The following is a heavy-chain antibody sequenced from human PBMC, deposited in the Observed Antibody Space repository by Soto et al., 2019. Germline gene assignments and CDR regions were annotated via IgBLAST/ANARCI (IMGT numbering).Heavy chain of an antibody. CDR3: ASIPRRGYSYGIDY. V-gene: IGHV4-31*03. J-gene: IGHJ4*02. CDR1: GASISSGTSY. Sequence: QVQLQESGPGLVKPSQTLSLTCNVSGASISSGTSYCTWIRQHPGEGLEWIGHIYFTGATYSNPSLRSRLTMSVDTSKNQFSLKLTSVTAADTATYYCASIPRRGYSYGIDYWGQGTLVTVSS. CDR2: IYFTGAT. D-gene: IGHD2-21*02.